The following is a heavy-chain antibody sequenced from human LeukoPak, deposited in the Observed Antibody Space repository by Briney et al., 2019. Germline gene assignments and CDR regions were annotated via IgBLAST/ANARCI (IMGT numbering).Heavy chain of an antibody. CDR1: GIMFSGYW. CDR3: ASDGGPFDH. CDR2: IKQHGTEK. D-gene: IGHD3-16*01. Sequence: SGGSLRLSCTASGIMFSGYWMSWVRQAPGKGLEWVANIKQHGTEKYYVDSVKGRFTISRDDAKKSVYLQMNSLRAEDTAVYYCASDGGPFDHWGQGILVTVA. J-gene: IGHJ4*02. V-gene: IGHV3-7*01.